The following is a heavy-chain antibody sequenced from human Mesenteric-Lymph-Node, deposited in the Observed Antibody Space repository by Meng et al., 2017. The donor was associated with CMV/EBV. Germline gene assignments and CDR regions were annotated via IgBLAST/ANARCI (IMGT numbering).Heavy chain of an antibody. D-gene: IGHD3-3*01. J-gene: IGHJ6*02. V-gene: IGHV3-23*01. Sequence: ETLSLTCAASGFTFSSYAMSWVRHIPGKGLEWVSTIRAATIRAGGTTAYYADSVKGRFTISRDNSKNTVYLHMDSLRSEDTAVYFCATPRRGGVRFSLLRRDYYGMDVWGQGTTVTVSS. CDR3: ATPRRGGVRFSLLRRDYYGMDV. CDR2: IRAATIRAGGT. CDR1: GFTFSSYA.